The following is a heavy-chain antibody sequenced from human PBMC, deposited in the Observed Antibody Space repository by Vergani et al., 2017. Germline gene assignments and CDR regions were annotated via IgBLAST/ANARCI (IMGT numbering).Heavy chain of an antibody. D-gene: IGHD4-17*01. CDR2: IYYSGST. J-gene: IGHJ4*02. CDR3: ATGHYGDYRYFDY. CDR1: GGSISSHY. Sequence: QVQLQESGPGLVKPSETLSLTCTVSGGSISSHYWSWIRQPPGKGLEWIGYIYYSGSTNYNHSLKSRVTISVDTSKNQFSLKLSSVTAADTAVYYCATGHYGDYRYFDYWGQGTLVTVSS. V-gene: IGHV4-59*11.